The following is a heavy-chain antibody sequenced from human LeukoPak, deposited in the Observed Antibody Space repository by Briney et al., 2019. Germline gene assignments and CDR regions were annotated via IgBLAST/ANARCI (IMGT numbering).Heavy chain of an antibody. CDR1: GGTFSSYA. CDR3: ARDSYRGPYRWFDP. V-gene: IGHV1-69*05. D-gene: IGHD1-14*01. J-gene: IGHJ5*02. Sequence: GASVKVSFKASGGTFSSYAISWVRQAPGQGLEWMGRIIPIFGTANYAQKFQGRVTITTDESTSTAYMELSSLRSEGTAVYYCARDSYRGPYRWFDPWGQGTLVTVSS. CDR2: IIPIFGTA.